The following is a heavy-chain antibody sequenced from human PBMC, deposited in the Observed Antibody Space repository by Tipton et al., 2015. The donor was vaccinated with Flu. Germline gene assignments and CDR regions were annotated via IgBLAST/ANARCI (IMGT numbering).Heavy chain of an antibody. J-gene: IGHJ2*01. Sequence: TLSLTCAVSGASISSTSYFWYWIRQPAGKGLEWIGRIYTTGSTNYNPSLESRVTMSVDTAKNQFSLQLKSVTAADTAVYYCAREGGQTVAFLGLDIWGRGTLVTVSS. V-gene: IGHV4-61*02. CDR1: GASISSTSYF. D-gene: IGHD6-19*01. CDR3: AREGGQTVAFLGLDI. CDR2: IYTTGST.